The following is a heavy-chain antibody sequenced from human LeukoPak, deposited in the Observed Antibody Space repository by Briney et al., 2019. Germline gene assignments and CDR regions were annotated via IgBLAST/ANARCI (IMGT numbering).Heavy chain of an antibody. V-gene: IGHV3-48*01. CDR3: AREPLDY. CDR2: ISGSSGII. CDR1: GFTFNTYT. J-gene: IGHJ4*02. Sequence: GGSLRLSCAASGFTFNTYTMNWVRQAPGKGLEWVSYISGSSGIIDYADSVRGRFTISRDNAKNSLYLQMNSLRAEDTAVYYCAREPLDYWGQGTLVAVSS.